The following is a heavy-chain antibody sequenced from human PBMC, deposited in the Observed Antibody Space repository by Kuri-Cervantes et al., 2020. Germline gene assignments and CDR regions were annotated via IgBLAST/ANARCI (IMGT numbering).Heavy chain of an antibody. CDR1: GGSISSSNYY. CDR3: ARDLGRLRLDY. V-gene: IGHV4-39*02. D-gene: IGHD3-16*01. Sequence: ESLKISCTVSGGSISSSNYYWGWIRQPPGKGLEWIGTIYYSGSTYYSPSLKSRVTISVDTSKNQFSLKLSSVTAADTAVYYCARDLGRLRLDYWGQGTLVTVSS. CDR2: IYYSGST. J-gene: IGHJ4*02.